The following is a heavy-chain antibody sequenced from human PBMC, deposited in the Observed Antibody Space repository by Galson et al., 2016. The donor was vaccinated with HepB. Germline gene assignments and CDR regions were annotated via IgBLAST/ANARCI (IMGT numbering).Heavy chain of an antibody. CDR3: TRGMGGGVLYCPDY. CDR2: INPNSGGT. J-gene: IGHJ4*02. CDR1: GYTFTSFY. V-gene: IGHV1-46*03. Sequence: SVKVSCKASGYTFTSFYIHWVRQAPGQGLEWMGSINPNSGGTDYTKEFQGSVSMTRDTSTTAFYMELSSLRSEDTAIYFCTRGMGGGVLYCPDYWGQGTQVTVSA. D-gene: IGHD2-8*02.